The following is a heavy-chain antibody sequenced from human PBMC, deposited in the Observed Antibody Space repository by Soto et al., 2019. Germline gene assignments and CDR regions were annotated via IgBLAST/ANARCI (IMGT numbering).Heavy chain of an antibody. CDR1: GGTFSSYA. CDR2: IIPIFGTA. J-gene: IGHJ4*02. D-gene: IGHD6-13*01. Sequence: ASVKVSCKASGGTFSSYAISWVRQAPGQGLEWMGGIIPIFGTANYAQKFQGRVTITADESTSTAYMELSSLRSEDTAVYYCARDRGAAGLIDYWGQGTLVTVSS. V-gene: IGHV1-69*13. CDR3: ARDRGAAGLIDY.